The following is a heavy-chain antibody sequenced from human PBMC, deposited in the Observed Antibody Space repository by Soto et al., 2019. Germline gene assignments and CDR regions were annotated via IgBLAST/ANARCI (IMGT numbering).Heavy chain of an antibody. CDR2: IYHSGST. Sequence: QLQLQESGSGLVRPSQTLSLTCAVSGGSISSGDYSWNCIRHPPGKGLEWIGYIYHSGSTLYNPSIEGRVTISIDKSKNRLALKLSSVTAAYTAVYSCARDQLEEKWFDPWGQGTLVTVSS. D-gene: IGHD1-1*01. J-gene: IGHJ5*02. V-gene: IGHV4-30-2*01. CDR1: GGSISSGDYS. CDR3: ARDQLEEKWFDP.